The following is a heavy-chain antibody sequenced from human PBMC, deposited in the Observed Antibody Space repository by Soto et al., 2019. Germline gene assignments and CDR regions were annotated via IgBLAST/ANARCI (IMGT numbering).Heavy chain of an antibody. CDR3: TTGSVEGF. CDR2: IKTRDEGETT. CDR1: GFSVSKAR. V-gene: IGHV3-15*07. Sequence: EVQLVDSVGGLVKPGGSLRLSCEASGFSVSKARMNWVRQAPGKGLEWVGRIKTRDEGETTNYAAPVKGRFTISRDDSKNTLYLQMNSLKTEDTAVYYCTTGSVEGFWGQGTTVTVSS. D-gene: IGHD2-15*01. J-gene: IGHJ6*02.